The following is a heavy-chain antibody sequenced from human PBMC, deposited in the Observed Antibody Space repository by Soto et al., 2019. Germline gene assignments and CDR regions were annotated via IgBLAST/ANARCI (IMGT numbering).Heavy chain of an antibody. D-gene: IGHD3-3*01. CDR1: GFSLSTSGMC. Sequence: ESVPTLVNPTQTLTLTCTFSGFSLSTSGMCVSWIRQPPGKALEWLALIDWDDDKYYSTSLKTRLTISKDTSKNQVVLTMTNMDPVDTATYYCARIKRFLEWRPYYYYGMDVWGQGTTVTVSS. J-gene: IGHJ6*02. CDR2: IDWDDDK. CDR3: ARIKRFLEWRPYYYYGMDV. V-gene: IGHV2-70*01.